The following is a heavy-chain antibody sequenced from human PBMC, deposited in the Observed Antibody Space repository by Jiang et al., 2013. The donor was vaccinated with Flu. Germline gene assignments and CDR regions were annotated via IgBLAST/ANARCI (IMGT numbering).Heavy chain of an antibody. V-gene: IGHV5-10-1*01. CDR3: ARHALGSSGWHYFDD. J-gene: IGHJ4*02. D-gene: IGHD6-25*01. Sequence: EWMGRIDPRSSYTSYSPSFQGHVTLTVDKSITTAYLQWSSLEASDTAMYYCARHALGSSGWHYFDDWGQGTLVTVSS. CDR2: IDPRSSYT.